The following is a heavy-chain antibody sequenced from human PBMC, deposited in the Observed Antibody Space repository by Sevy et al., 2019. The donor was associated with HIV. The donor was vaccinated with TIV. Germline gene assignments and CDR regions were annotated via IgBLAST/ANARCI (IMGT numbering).Heavy chain of an antibody. J-gene: IGHJ6*02. CDR1: GGSISGYY. CDR2: HYYSGST. V-gene: IGHV4-59*01. CDR3: ARGSPDHYFGVDV. Sequence: SETLSLTCTVSGGSISGYYRSWIRQPPGKGLEWIGYHYYSGSTNYNPSLKSRVTISVDTSKNQFSLKLISVTAADTAVHYCARGSPDHYFGVDVWGQGTTVTVSS.